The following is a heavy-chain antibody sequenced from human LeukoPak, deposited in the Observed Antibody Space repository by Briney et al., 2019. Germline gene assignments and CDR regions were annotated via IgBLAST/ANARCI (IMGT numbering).Heavy chain of an antibody. Sequence: GGSLRLSCAASGFTFSSYWMSWVRQAPGKGLEWVANIKQDGSEKYYVDPVKGRFTISRDNAKNSLYLQMNSLRAEDTAVYYCARAPKITMVRGVMPVVDYWGQGTLVTVSS. CDR1: GFTFSSYW. D-gene: IGHD3-10*01. CDR2: IKQDGSEK. CDR3: ARAPKITMVRGVMPVVDY. J-gene: IGHJ4*02. V-gene: IGHV3-7*01.